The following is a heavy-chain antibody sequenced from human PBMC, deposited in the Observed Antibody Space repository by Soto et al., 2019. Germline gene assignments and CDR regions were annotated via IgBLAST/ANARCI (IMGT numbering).Heavy chain of an antibody. Sequence: PSETLSLTCDVSGDTISTGGYTWAWIRQPPGKALEWIGHTYHSGNPYYNPSLKSRVIISVDRSKNQFSLNLRSVTAADTAVYYCAREKKSGGSSWYGWSYWGQGILVTVSS. D-gene: IGHD6-13*01. CDR3: AREKKSGGSSWYGWSY. CDR2: TYHSGNP. CDR1: GDTISTGGYT. J-gene: IGHJ4*02. V-gene: IGHV4-30-2*01.